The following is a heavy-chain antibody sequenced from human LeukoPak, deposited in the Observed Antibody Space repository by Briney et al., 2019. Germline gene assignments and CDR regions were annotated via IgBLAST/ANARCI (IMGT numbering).Heavy chain of an antibody. D-gene: IGHD4-17*01. V-gene: IGHV1-58*01. Sequence: ASVKVSCKASGFIFSSSAVQWVRQARGQRLEWIGWIVVGSGNTNYAQNFQERVTITRDMSTSTAYMGLSSLRSEDTAVYYCVADCYGDCIDWGQGTLVTVSS. CDR2: IVVGSGNT. J-gene: IGHJ4*02. CDR3: VADCYGDCID. CDR1: GFIFSSSA.